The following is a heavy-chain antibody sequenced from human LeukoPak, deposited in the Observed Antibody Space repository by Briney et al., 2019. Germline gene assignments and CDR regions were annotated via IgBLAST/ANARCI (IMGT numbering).Heavy chain of an antibody. CDR2: IIPIFGTA. Sequence: SVKVSCKASGGTFSSYAISWVRQAPGQGLEWMGAIIPIFGTANYAQKFQSRVTITADESTSTAYMELSSLRSEDTAVYYCAREQSYYDSSMETYARKRNYYYYGMDVWGQGTTVTVSS. CDR1: GGTFSSYA. D-gene: IGHD3-22*01. CDR3: AREQSYYDSSMETYARKRNYYYYGMDV. J-gene: IGHJ6*02. V-gene: IGHV1-69*01.